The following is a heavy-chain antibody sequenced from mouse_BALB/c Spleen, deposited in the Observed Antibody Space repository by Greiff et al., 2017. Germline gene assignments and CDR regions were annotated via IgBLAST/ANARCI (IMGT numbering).Heavy chain of an antibody. CDR1: GFSLTSYG. D-gene: IGHD2-3*01. CDR2: IWAGGST. V-gene: IGHV2-9*02. Sequence: QVQLKESGPGLVAPSQSLSITCTVSGFSLTSYGVHWVRQPPGKGLEWLGVIWAGGSTNYNSALMSRLSISKDNSKSQVFLKMNSLQTDDTAMYYCASHDGYYEGYFDYWGQGTTLTVSS. J-gene: IGHJ2*01. CDR3: ASHDGYYEGYFDY.